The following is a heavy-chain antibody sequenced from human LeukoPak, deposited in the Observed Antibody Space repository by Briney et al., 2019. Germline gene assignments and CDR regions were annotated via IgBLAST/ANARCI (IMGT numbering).Heavy chain of an antibody. Sequence: ASVKVSCKASGYTFTGYYMHWVRQAPGQGLEWMGWINPNSDGTNYAQKFQGRVTMTRDTSISTAYMELSRLRSDDTAVYYCARVPHYDFWSGYLMDDAFDIWGQGTMVTVSS. D-gene: IGHD3-3*01. CDR1: GYTFTGYY. J-gene: IGHJ3*02. CDR2: INPNSDGT. CDR3: ARVPHYDFWSGYLMDDAFDI. V-gene: IGHV1-2*02.